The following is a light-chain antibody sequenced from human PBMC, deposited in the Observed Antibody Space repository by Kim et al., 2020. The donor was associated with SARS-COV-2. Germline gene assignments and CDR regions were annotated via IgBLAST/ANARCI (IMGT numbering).Light chain of an antibody. J-gene: IGLJ2*01. Sequence: SSELTQDPAVSVALGQTVRITCQGDSLRSYYATWYQQKPGQAPVLVIYDKNNRPSGIPAWFSGSYSGNTASLTITGAQAGDEAVYYCNSRESGVNHVIFGGGTQLTVL. CDR2: DKN. V-gene: IGLV3-19*01. CDR1: SLRSYY. CDR3: NSRESGVNHVI.